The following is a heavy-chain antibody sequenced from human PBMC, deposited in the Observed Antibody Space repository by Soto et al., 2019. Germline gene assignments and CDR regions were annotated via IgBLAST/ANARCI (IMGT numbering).Heavy chain of an antibody. J-gene: IGHJ2*01. CDR2: LYANEDT. CDR1: TASCNSYY. V-gene: IGHV4-4*07. Sequence: SETLSLTCTVPTASCNSYYWSWIRQPAGKGLEWIGRLYANEDTDYNPSVRSRVTISVDTKRQFSLKLSSVTAADTAVYYCARDHPNWYFDLWGRGTPVTVSS. CDR3: ARDHPNWYFDL.